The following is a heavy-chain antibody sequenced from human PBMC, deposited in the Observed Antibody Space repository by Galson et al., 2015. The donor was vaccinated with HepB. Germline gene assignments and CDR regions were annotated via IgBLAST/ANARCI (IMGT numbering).Heavy chain of an antibody. CDR3: AVLLDSSGCFRGRCSHAFDI. D-gene: IGHD3-22*01. V-gene: IGHV1-18*04. Sequence: SVTVSCKASGYTFTSYGISWVRQAPGQGLEWMGWISAYNGNTNYAQKLQGRVTMTTDTSTSTAYMELRSLRSDDTAVYYCAVLLDSSGCFRGRCSHAFDIWGQGTMVTVSS. CDR2: ISAYNGNT. CDR1: GYTFTSYG. J-gene: IGHJ3*02.